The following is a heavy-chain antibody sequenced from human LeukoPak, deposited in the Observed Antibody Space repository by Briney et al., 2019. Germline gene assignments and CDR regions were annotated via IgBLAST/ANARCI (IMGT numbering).Heavy chain of an antibody. CDR2: ISAYNGNT. J-gene: IGHJ4*02. Sequence: ASVKVSCKASGYTFTTYGFSWVRQAPGQGLEWMGWISAYNGNTNYAQKLQGRVTMTTDTSTSTANMELRSLRSDDTAVYYCARDHSSSGQLFDYWGQGTLVTVSS. CDR1: GYTFTTYG. D-gene: IGHD6-13*01. V-gene: IGHV1-18*01. CDR3: ARDHSSSGQLFDY.